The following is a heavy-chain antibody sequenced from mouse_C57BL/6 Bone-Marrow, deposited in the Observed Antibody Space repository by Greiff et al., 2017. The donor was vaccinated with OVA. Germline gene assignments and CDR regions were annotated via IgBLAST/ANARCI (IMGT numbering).Heavy chain of an antibody. V-gene: IGHV1-81*01. Sequence: VQLQQSGAELARPGASVKLSCKASGYTFTSYGISWVKQRTGQGLEWIGEIYPRSGNTYYNEKFKGKATLTADKSSSTAYMELRSLTSEDSAVYFGARCNSNYVGTSYYFDYWGQGTTLTVSS. CDR1: GYTFTSYG. CDR3: ARCNSNYVGTSYYFDY. CDR2: IYPRSGNT. D-gene: IGHD2-5*01. J-gene: IGHJ2*01.